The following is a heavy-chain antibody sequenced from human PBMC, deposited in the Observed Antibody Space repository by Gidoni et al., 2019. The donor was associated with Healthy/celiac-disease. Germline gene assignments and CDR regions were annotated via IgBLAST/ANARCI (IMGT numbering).Heavy chain of an antibody. D-gene: IGHD6-13*01. V-gene: IGHV4-34*01. CDR2: INHSGST. J-gene: IGHJ4*02. CDR3: ARGGRYRSIAAARRGYYFDY. CDR1: GGSFSGYY. Sequence: QVQLQQWGAGLLKPSETLSLTCAVYGGSFSGYYWSWIRQPPGKGLEWIGEINHSGSTNYNPSLKSRVTISVDTSKNQFSLKLSSVTAADTAVYYCARGGRYRSIAAARRGYYFDYWGQGTLVTVSS.